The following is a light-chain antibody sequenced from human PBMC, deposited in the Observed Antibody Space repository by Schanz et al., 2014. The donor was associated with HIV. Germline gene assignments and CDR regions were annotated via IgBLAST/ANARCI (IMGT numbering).Light chain of an antibody. CDR1: RGISSS. CDR3: QQLTSYPFT. J-gene: IGKJ4*01. CDR2: GAF. V-gene: IGKV1-9*01. Sequence: IPLTPSPSSLSASVGDRVTITCRASRGISSSLAWYQQKPGKAPNLLIYGAFILQSGVPSRFSGSGSGTDFTLIISSLHPEDFGTYYCQQLTSYPFTFGGGTKVDLK.